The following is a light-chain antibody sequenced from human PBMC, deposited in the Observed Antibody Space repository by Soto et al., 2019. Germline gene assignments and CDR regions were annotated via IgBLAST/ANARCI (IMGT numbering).Light chain of an antibody. CDR2: GTS. CDR1: QSVSSTY. V-gene: IGKV3-20*01. CDR3: QQYGSSGT. J-gene: IGKJ1*01. Sequence: PGERATLSCRASQSVSSTYLAWYQQQPGQAPRLIMSGTSNRATGTPDRFSGSGSGTDFPLTISRLEHEDFAVYYCQQYGSSGTFGQGTKVDIK.